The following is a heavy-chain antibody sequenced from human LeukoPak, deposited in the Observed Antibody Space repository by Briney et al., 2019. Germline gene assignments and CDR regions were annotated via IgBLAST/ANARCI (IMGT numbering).Heavy chain of an antibody. V-gene: IGHV3-74*01. CDR1: GFTFSNYW. Sequence: VQPGGSLRLSCAASGFTFSNYWMHWVRPAPGKGLVWVSRINRDGRSTNYADSVKGRFTISRDNAKNTVFLQMNSLRAEDTAVYYCALPLRDGDFYFDYWGQGALVTVSS. CDR2: INRDGRST. CDR3: ALPLRDGDFYFDY. D-gene: IGHD4-17*01. J-gene: IGHJ4*02.